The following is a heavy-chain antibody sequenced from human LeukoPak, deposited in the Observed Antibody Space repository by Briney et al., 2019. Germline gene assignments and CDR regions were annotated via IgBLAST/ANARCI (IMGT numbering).Heavy chain of an antibody. J-gene: IGHJ4*02. Sequence: PGGSLRLSCAASGFTFSSYAMHWVRQAPGKGLEWVAVISYDGSNKYYADSVKGRFTISRDNSKNTLYLQMNSLRAEDTAVYYCATGAPTTRPFDYWGQGTLVTVSS. CDR1: GFTFSSYA. V-gene: IGHV3-30*04. D-gene: IGHD1/OR15-1a*01. CDR2: ISYDGSNK. CDR3: ATGAPTTRPFDY.